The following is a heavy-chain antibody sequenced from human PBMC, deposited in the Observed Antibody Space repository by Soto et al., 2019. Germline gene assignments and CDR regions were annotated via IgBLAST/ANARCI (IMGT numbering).Heavy chain of an antibody. D-gene: IGHD3-3*01. V-gene: IGHV4-59*01. J-gene: IGHJ6*02. CDR1: GGSISSYY. Sequence: TLSLTCTVSGGSISSYYWSWIRQPPGKGLEWIGYIYYSGSTNYNPSLKSRVTISVDTSKNQFSLKLSSATAADTAVYYCARVVPDYDFWSGYYGPYYYGMDVWGQGTTVTVSS. CDR2: IYYSGST. CDR3: ARVVPDYDFWSGYYGPYYYGMDV.